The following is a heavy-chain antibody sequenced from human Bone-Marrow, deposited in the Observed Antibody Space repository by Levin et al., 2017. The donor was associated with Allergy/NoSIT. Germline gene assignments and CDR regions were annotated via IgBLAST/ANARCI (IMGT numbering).Heavy chain of an antibody. CDR3: ATGEGGCHSTVCNRPIAD. V-gene: IGHV3-53*01. Sequence: PGGSLRLSCAASGFTVSRSYMSWVRQAPGKGLEWVSLLYSGDGTHYADSVKGRFTISRDISRNMLFLQMDSLSAEDTAVYHCATGEGGCHSTVCNRPIADWGQGTLVTVSS. D-gene: IGHD2/OR15-2a*01. J-gene: IGHJ4*02. CDR1: GFTVSRSY. CDR2: LYSGDGT.